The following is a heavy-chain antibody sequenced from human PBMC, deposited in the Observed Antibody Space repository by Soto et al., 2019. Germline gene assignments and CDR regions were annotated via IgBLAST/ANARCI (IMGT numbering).Heavy chain of an antibody. CDR1: GYTFIAYY. CDR2: VNPNRGGT. V-gene: IGHV1-2*02. D-gene: IGHD1-1*01. Sequence: QVQLVQSGAEVKKPGASVKVSCKASGYTFIAYYIHWVRHAPGQGLEWMGWVNPNRGGTSYAQKFQDRVTMTRDTSISTAYMELSRLTSDDTAVYYCAASDSITTTGDYWGQGTLVIVSS. CDR3: AASDSITTTGDY. J-gene: IGHJ4*02.